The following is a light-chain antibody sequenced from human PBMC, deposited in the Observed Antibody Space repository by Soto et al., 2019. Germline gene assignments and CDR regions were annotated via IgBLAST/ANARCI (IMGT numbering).Light chain of an antibody. CDR2: GAS. CDR3: PQYGNRTWT. V-gene: IGKV3-20*01. CDR1: QSVSSRY. Sequence: EILVTQSPGTLSLSPGETATLSCRASQSVSSRYLAWYQQKPGQAPRLIIYGASSRETGIPDRFSGSGSGTDFTLTISRLEPEDFAVFYCPQYGNRTWTFGQGTKVDIK. J-gene: IGKJ1*01.